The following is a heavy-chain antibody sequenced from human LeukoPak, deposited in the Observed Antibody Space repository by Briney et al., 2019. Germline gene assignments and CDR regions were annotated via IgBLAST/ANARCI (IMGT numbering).Heavy chain of an antibody. Sequence: SGPTLVNPTQTLTLTCTFSEFSLSTSGMCVSWIRQPPGKALAWLARIDWDDDKYYSTSLKTRLTISKDTSKNQVVLTMTNMDPVDTATYYCARILEDGGTQRAYYFDYWGQGTLVTVSS. CDR2: IDWDDDK. J-gene: IGHJ4*02. D-gene: IGHD4-23*01. CDR3: ARILEDGGTQRAYYFDY. V-gene: IGHV2-70*11. CDR1: EFSLSTSGMC.